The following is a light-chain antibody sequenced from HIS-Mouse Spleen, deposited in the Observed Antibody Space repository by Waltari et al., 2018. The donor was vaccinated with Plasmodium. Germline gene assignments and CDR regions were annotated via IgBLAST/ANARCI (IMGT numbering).Light chain of an antibody. Sequence: SSELTQDPAVSVALGQTVRITCQGDSLRSYYASWYQQKPGQAPVLVIYGKNNRLSGIPDRVAGSSSGNTASLTITGAQAGEEADYYCNSRDSSGNHWVFGGGTKLTV. V-gene: IGLV3-19*01. CDR2: GKN. J-gene: IGLJ3*02. CDR3: NSRDSSGNHWV. CDR1: SLRSYY.